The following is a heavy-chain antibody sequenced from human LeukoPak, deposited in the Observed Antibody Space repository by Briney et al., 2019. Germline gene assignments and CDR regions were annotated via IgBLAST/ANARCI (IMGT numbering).Heavy chain of an antibody. Sequence: SETLSLTCTVSGGSISSYYWGWIRQPPGKGLEWIGSIYHSGSTYYNPSLKSRVTISVDTSKNQFSLKLSSVTAADTAVYCCARHSRGGYDVRYWFDPWGQGTLVTVSS. D-gene: IGHD1-26*01. CDR2: IYHSGST. V-gene: IGHV4-38-2*02. J-gene: IGHJ5*02. CDR3: ARHSRGGYDVRYWFDP. CDR1: GGSISSYY.